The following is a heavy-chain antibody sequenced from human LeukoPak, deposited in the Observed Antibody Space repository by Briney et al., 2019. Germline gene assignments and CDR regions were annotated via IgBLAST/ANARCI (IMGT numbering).Heavy chain of an antibody. D-gene: IGHD4-23*01. J-gene: IGHJ4*02. CDR3: ARGPPDYGGNYRGSDY. V-gene: IGHV3-21*01. Sequence: RGSLRLSCAASGFTFSSYSMNWVRQAPGKGLEWVSSISSSSSYIYYADSVKGRFTISRDNAKNSLYPQMNSLRAEDTAVYYCARGPPDYGGNYRGSDYWGQGTLVTVSS. CDR1: GFTFSSYS. CDR2: ISSSSSYI.